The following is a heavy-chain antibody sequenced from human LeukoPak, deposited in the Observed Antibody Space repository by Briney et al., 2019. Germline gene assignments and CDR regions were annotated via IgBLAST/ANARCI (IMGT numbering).Heavy chain of an antibody. CDR2: IDPRSGGT. V-gene: IGHV1-2*02. CDR3: ATDNYGTLDY. Sequence: ASVKVPCKASGYTFTDYYIHWVRRAPGQGLEWMGWIDPRSGGTRCTQKFQGRVTMTRDTSISTVYLDLSGMTFDDTALYYCATDNYGTLDYWGQGTLVTVSS. CDR1: GYTFTDYY. J-gene: IGHJ4*02. D-gene: IGHD3-16*01.